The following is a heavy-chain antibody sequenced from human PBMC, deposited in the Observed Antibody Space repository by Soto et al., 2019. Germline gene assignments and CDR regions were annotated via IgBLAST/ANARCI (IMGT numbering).Heavy chain of an antibody. V-gene: IGHV1-18*01. CDR3: ARGSGGNGVGAGRWLQYY. D-gene: IGHD3-22*01. J-gene: IGHJ4*02. CDR1: GYTFTSYG. CDR2: ISAYNGNT. Sequence: QVQLVQSGAEVKKPGASVKVSCKASGYTFTSYGISWVRQAPGQGLEWMGWISAYNGNTNYAQKLQGRVTMTTDTSTSTAYMGMRSLRSDDTAVYYCARGSGGNGVGAGRWLQYYWGQGTLVTVSS.